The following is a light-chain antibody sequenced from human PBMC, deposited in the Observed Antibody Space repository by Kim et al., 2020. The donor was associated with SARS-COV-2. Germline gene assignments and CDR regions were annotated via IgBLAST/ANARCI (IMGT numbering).Light chain of an antibody. V-gene: IGLV2-14*04. Sequence: GQSIPISCTGTSSDVGGYNYVSWYQQHPGKAPNLMIYDVSKRPSGVSNRFSGSKSGNTASLTISGLQAEDEADYYCSSYTSSSTWVFGGGTKLTVL. J-gene: IGLJ3*02. CDR2: DVS. CDR3: SSYTSSSTWV. CDR1: SSDVGGYNY.